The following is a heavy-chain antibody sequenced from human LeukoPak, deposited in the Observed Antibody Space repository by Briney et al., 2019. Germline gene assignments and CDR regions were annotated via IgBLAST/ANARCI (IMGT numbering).Heavy chain of an antibody. D-gene: IGHD5-12*01. CDR3: ARDIPNSGIDY. J-gene: IGHJ4*02. CDR1: GFTFSSSW. Sequence: PGGSLRLSCAAAGFTFSSSWMHWVRQVPGKGLVWVSHINSDGSSTSYADSVKGRFTISRDNAKNTLYLQMNSLRAEDTAVYYCARDIPNSGIDYWGQGALVTVSS. V-gene: IGHV3-74*01. CDR2: INSDGSST.